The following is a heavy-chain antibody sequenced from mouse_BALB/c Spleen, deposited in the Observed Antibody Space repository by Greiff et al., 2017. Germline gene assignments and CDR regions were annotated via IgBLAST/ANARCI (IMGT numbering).Heavy chain of an antibody. CDR2: ISDGGSYT. V-gene: IGHV5-4*02. CDR1: GFTFSDYY. CDR3: ARGGNYYYAMDY. Sequence: DVKLVESGGGLVKPGGSLKLSCAASGFTFSDYYMYWVRQTPEKRLEWVATISDGGSYTYYPDSVKGRFTISRDNAKNNLYLQMSSLKSEDTAMYYCARGGNYYYAMDYWGQGTSVTVSS. D-gene: IGHD2-1*01. J-gene: IGHJ4*01.